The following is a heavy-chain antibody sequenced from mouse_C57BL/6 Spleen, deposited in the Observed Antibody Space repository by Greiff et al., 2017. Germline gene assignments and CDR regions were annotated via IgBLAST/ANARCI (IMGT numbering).Heavy chain of an antibody. CDR3: AREIYGNFYAMDY. CDR2: IYPGGGYT. D-gene: IGHD2-1*01. Sequence: VQLQQSGAELVRPGTSVKMSCKASGYTFTNYWIGWAKQRPGHGLEWIGDIYPGGGYTNYNEKFKGKATLTADKSSSTAYMQFSSLTSEDSAIYYCAREIYGNFYAMDYWGQGTSVTVFS. V-gene: IGHV1-63*01. CDR1: GYTFTNYW. J-gene: IGHJ4*01.